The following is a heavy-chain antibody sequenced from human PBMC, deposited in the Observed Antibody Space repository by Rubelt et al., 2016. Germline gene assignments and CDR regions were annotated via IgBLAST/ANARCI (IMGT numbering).Heavy chain of an antibody. J-gene: IGHJ4*02. Sequence: GSLRLSCAASGFTFSSYAMSWVRQAPGKGLEWIGSIYYSGSTYYNPSLKSRVTISVDTSKNQFSRKLSSVTAADTAVYYCARRIAVAGKEEWGQGTLVTVSS. V-gene: IGHV4-39*01. CDR2: IYYSGST. CDR1: GFTFSSYA. CDR3: ARRIAVAGKEE. D-gene: IGHD6-19*01.